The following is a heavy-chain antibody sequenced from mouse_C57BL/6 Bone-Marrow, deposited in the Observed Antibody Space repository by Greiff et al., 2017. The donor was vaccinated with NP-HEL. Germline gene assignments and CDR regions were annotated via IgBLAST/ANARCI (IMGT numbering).Heavy chain of an antibody. V-gene: IGHV14-4*01. D-gene: IGHD1-1*02. CDR1: GFNIKDDY. CDR2: IDPENGDT. J-gene: IGHJ3*01. CDR3: TTEGFYGRPWFAY. Sequence: VQLQQSGAELVRPGASVKLSCTASGFNIKDDYMHWVKQRPEQGLEWIGWIDPENGDTEYASKFQGKATITADTSSNTAHLQLSSLTSEDTAVYYCTTEGFYGRPWFAYWGQGTLVTVSA.